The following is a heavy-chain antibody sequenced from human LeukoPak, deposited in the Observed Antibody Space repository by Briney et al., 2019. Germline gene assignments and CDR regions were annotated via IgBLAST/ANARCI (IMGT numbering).Heavy chain of an antibody. CDR2: IYSGGST. Sequence: PGGSLRLSCAASGFTVSSNYMSWVRQAPGKGLEWVSVIYSGGSTYYADSVKGRFTISRDNSKNTLYLQMNSLRADDTAVYYCATEELTRITIFGVAPDYWGQGTLVTVSS. CDR3: ATEELTRITIFGVAPDY. J-gene: IGHJ4*02. D-gene: IGHD3-3*01. V-gene: IGHV3-53*01. CDR1: GFTVSSNY.